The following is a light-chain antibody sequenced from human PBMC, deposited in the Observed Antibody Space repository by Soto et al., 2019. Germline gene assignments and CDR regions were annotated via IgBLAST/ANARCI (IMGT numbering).Light chain of an antibody. Sequence: QSALTQPPSVSGSPGQSVAISCTGTSSDVGGSNGVSWYQQPPGTAPKLIIYDVSNRPSGVPDRFSGSKSGNTASLIISGLQAEDEGDYYRSSYTSSSTYVFGTGTKVTVL. CDR3: SSYTSSSTYV. J-gene: IGLJ1*01. CDR2: DVS. CDR1: SSDVGGSNG. V-gene: IGLV2-18*02.